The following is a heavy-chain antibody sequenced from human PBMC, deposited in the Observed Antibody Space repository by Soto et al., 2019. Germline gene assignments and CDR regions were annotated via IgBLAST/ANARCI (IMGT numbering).Heavy chain of an antibody. Sequence: PSETLSLTCAVSGGSISSSNWWSWVRQPPGKGLEWIGEIYHSGSTNYNPSLKSRVTISVDKSKNQFSLKLSSVTAADTAVYYCARDYYDILTGYSEPYYYYGMDVWGQGTTVTV. D-gene: IGHD3-9*01. CDR1: GGSISSSNW. CDR3: ARDYYDILTGYSEPYYYYGMDV. CDR2: IYHSGST. V-gene: IGHV4-4*02. J-gene: IGHJ6*02.